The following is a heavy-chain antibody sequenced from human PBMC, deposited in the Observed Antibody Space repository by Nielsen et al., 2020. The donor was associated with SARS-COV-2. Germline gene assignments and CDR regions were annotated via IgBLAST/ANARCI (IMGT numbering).Heavy chain of an antibody. Sequence: GGSLRLSCAASEFTFNTYAMHWVRQAPGKGLEWVSAISGSGGSTYYADSVKGRFTISRDNSKNTLYLQMNSLRAEDTAVYYCAKPIGITYSTTWTLDYWGQGTLVTVSS. J-gene: IGHJ4*02. CDR3: AKPIGITYSTTWTLDY. D-gene: IGHD6-13*01. V-gene: IGHV3-23*01. CDR1: EFTFNTYA. CDR2: ISGSGGST.